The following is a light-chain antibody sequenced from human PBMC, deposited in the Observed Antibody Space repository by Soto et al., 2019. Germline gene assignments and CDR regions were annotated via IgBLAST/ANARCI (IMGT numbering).Light chain of an antibody. CDR2: GAS. V-gene: IGKV3-20*01. CDR1: LTVSDNY. CDR3: QQYSTSPLT. Sequence: EIVLTHPPCTVSLSPGERATLSCRASLTVSDNYLAWYQQKAGQAPRLVIYGASSRATGIPDRFSASGSGTDFTLTISRLEPEDFAVYYCQQYSTSPLTFGQGTNVDIK. J-gene: IGKJ1*01.